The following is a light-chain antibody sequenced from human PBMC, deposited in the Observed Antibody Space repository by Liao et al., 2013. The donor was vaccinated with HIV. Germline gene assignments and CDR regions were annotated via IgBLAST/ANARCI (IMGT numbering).Light chain of an antibody. CDR3: QAWDSSTAWDVV. CDR1: ALPNQY. Sequence: SYELTQPPSVSVSPGQTARITCSGDALPNQYAYWYQQKPGQSPVLVIYQDSKRPSGIPERFSGSNSGNTATLTISGTQAMDEADYYCQAWDSSTAWDVVFGGGTKLTVL. J-gene: IGLJ2*01. CDR2: QDS. V-gene: IGLV3-1*01.